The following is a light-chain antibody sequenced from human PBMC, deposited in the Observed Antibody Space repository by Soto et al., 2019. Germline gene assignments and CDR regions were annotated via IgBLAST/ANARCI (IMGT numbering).Light chain of an antibody. CDR1: ISDVGGYNY. V-gene: IGLV2-11*01. CDR2: DVS. J-gene: IGLJ2*01. CDR3: CSYAGTYPHVV. Sequence: QSALTQPRSVSGSPGQSVTISCTGTISDVGGYNYVSWYQHHPGKAPKLMIYDVSKWPSGVPDRFSGSKSGNTASLTISGLQAEDEADYYCCSYAGTYPHVVFGGGTKVTVL.